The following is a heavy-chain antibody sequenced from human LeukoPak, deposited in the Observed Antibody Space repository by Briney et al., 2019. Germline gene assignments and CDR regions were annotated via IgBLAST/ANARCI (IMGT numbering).Heavy chain of an antibody. Sequence: SVKVSCKASGGTFSSYAISWVRQAPGQGLEWMGGIIPIFGTANYAQKFQGRVTITADESTSTAYMELSSLRSEDTAAYYCAREAEGDSAYNSGYYYYPGRDVGGQGT. D-gene: IGHD5-12*01. CDR1: GGTFSSYA. V-gene: IGHV1-69*13. CDR3: AREAEGDSAYNSGYYYYPGRDV. CDR2: IIPIFGTA. J-gene: IGHJ6*02.